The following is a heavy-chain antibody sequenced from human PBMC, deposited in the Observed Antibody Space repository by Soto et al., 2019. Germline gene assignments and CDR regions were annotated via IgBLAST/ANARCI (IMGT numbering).Heavy chain of an antibody. V-gene: IGHV3-23*01. J-gene: IGHJ6*02. CDR2: ISGSGGST. D-gene: IGHD1-7*01. CDR1: GFTFSSYV. CDR3: ANNPFSLEIHQYYYYCMDV. Sequence: GGSLRLSCAASGFTFSSYVMSSVRQAPGKGLEWVSAISGSGGSTYYADSVKGRFTISRDNSKNTLYLQMNSLRAEDTAVYYCANNPFSLEIHQYYYYCMDVWGQGITVYVS.